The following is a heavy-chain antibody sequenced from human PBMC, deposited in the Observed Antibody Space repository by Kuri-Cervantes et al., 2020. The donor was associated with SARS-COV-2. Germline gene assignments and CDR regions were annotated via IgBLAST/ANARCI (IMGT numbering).Heavy chain of an antibody. CDR1: GFTFSSYA. V-gene: IGHV3-23*01. CDR2: ISGSGGST. J-gene: IGHJ4*02. Sequence: SLHISCAASGFTFSSYAMSWVRQAPGKGLEWVSAISGSGGSTYDADSVKGRFTISRDKSKNTLYRQMNSLRAEDTAVYYCAAVYYDSSGYYYWGQGTLVTVSS. CDR3: AAVYYDSSGYYY. D-gene: IGHD3-22*01.